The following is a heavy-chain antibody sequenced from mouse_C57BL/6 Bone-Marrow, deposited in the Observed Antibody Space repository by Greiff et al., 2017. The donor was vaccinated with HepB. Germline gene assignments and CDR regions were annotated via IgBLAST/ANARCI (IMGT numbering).Heavy chain of an antibody. J-gene: IGHJ2*01. CDR1: GFTFSSYA. CDR2: ISDGGSYT. V-gene: IGHV5-4*01. Sequence: EVQLVESGGGLVKPGGSLKLSCAASGFTFSSYAMSWVRQTPEKRLEWVATISDGGSYTYYPDNVKGRFTISRDNAKTNLYLQMSHLKSEDTAMYYCARGKIYFDYWGQGTTLTVSS. CDR3: ARGKIYFDY.